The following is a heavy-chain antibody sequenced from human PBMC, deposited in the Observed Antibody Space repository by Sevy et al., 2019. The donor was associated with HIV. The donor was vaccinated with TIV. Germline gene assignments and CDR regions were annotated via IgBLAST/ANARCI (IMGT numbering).Heavy chain of an antibody. Sequence: GGSLRLSCAASGFTFSSYSMNWVRQAPGKGLEWVSSISSSSSSIYYADSVKGRFTISRDNAKNSLYLQMDSLTAEDTAVYYCARGFCVSSSCSGSSWGQGTLVTVSS. CDR3: ARGFCVSSSCSGSS. CDR1: GFTFSSYS. V-gene: IGHV3-48*01. D-gene: IGHD2-2*01. CDR2: ISSSSSSI. J-gene: IGHJ5*02.